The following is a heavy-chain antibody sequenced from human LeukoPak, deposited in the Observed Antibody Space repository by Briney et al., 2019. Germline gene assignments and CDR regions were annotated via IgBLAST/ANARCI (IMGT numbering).Heavy chain of an antibody. CDR1: GFTFSSYW. J-gene: IGHJ6*02. CDR3: ARDSAYSSSWYYYYYGMDV. D-gene: IGHD6-13*01. Sequence: PGGSLRLSCAASGFTFSSYWMSWVRQAPGKGLEWVANIKQDGSEKYYVDSVKGRFTISRDNVKNSLYLQMNSLRAEDTAVYYCARDSAYSSSWYYYYYGMDVWGQGTTVTVSS. V-gene: IGHV3-7*01. CDR2: IKQDGSEK.